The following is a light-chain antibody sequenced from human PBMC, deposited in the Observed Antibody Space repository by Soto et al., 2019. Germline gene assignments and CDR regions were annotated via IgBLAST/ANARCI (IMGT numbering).Light chain of an antibody. Sequence: QPVLTQSPSASASLGASVKLTCTLSSGHSTYAIAWHQQQPEKGPRYLMKLNSDGSHTKGDGIPDRFSGSSSGAERYLTISILQSEDEADYYCQTWVTGPPWVFGGGTKLTVL. CDR1: SGHSTYA. CDR3: QTWVTGPPWV. J-gene: IGLJ3*02. V-gene: IGLV4-69*01. CDR2: LNSDGSH.